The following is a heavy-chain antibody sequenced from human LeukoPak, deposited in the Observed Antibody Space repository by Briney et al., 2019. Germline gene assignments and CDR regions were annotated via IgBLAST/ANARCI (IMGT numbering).Heavy chain of an antibody. CDR2: IYYSGST. D-gene: IGHD1-26*01. CDR3: ARARLRWELLGDFDY. J-gene: IGHJ4*02. CDR1: GDSISSSSYY. V-gene: IGHV4-39*07. Sequence: SETLSLTCTVSGDSISSSSYYWGWIRQPPGKGLEWIGSIYYSGSTYYNPSLKSRVTISVDTSKNQFSLKLSSVTAADTAVYYCARARLRWELLGDFDYWGQGTLVTVSS.